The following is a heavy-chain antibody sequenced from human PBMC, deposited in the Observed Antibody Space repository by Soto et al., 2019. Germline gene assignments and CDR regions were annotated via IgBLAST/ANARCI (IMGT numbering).Heavy chain of an antibody. CDR1: GFTFSAYW. J-gene: IGHJ4*02. V-gene: IGHV3-7*01. CDR3: ARLRGDYFDN. Sequence: EVQLVESGGGLVQPGGSLRLSCVASGFTFSAYWMTWVRQAPGKGLEWLANIKENGSETHDLDGRFAISRDNAKNSLYLQMSSLRVEDTAVYDCARLRGDYFDNWGQGTLVTVSS. CDR2: IKENGSET.